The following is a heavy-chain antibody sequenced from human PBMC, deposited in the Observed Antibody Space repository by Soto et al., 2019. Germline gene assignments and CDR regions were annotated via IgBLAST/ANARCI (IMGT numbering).Heavy chain of an antibody. Sequence: GGSLRLSCAASGFTFSSYSMNWVRQAPGKGLEWVSYISSSSSTIYYADSVKGRFTISRDNAKNSLYLQMNSLRDEDTAVYYCARDLTYYYDSSGYPDYYYYGMDVWGQGTTVTVSS. CDR3: ARDLTYYYDSSGYPDYYYYGMDV. CDR2: ISSSSSTI. J-gene: IGHJ6*02. D-gene: IGHD3-22*01. CDR1: GFTFSSYS. V-gene: IGHV3-48*02.